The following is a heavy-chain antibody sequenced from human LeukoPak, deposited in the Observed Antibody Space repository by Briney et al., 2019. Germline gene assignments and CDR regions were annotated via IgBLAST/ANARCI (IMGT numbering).Heavy chain of an antibody. CDR1: GFTFSSHW. V-gene: IGHV3-74*01. CDR3: ARRYYSYKAFDI. J-gene: IGHJ3*02. CDR2: ISSDGTNT. D-gene: IGHD5-18*01. Sequence: PGGSLRLSCAASGFTFSSHWMHWVRQAPGKGLVWVSRISSDGTNTNYADSVKGRFTISRDNAKNSLYLQMNSLRAEDTALYHCARRYYSYKAFDIWGQGTMATVSS.